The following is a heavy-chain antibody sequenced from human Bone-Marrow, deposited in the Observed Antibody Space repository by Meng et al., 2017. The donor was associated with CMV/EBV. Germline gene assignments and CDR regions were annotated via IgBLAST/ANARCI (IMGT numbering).Heavy chain of an antibody. V-gene: IGHV4-59*12. J-gene: IGHJ6*02. CDR2: IHSSGST. Sequence: SETLSLTCTVSGGSMSSYYWSWIRQPPGKGLEWIGYIHSSGSTNYNPSLKSRVTISVDTSKNQFSLKLSSVTAADTAVYYCARDQKWFGFGDYNYGMNVWGQGTTVTVSS. D-gene: IGHD3-16*01. CDR3: ARDQKWFGFGDYNYGMNV. CDR1: GGSMSSYY.